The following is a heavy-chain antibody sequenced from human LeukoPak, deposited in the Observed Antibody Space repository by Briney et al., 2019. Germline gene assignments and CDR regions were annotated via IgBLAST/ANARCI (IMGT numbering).Heavy chain of an antibody. J-gene: IGHJ4*02. CDR3: ARDRDGSGWYGTNYDY. CDR1: GDSASSNSAA. CDR2: TYYRSKWFN. V-gene: IGHV6-1*01. Sequence: SQTLSLTCAISGDSASSNSAAWNWIRQSPSRGLEWLGRTYYRSKWFNDYAVSVKSRITISPDTSKNQFSLQLKSVTPEDTAVYYCARDRDGSGWYGTNYDYWGQGTLVTVSS. D-gene: IGHD6-19*01.